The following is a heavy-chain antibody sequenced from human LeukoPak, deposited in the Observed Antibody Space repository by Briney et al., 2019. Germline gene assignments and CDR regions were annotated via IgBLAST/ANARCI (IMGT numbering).Heavy chain of an antibody. J-gene: IGHJ3*02. CDR3: AKDRGIYYGSGAEEAFDI. V-gene: IGHV3-7*01. D-gene: IGHD3-10*01. CDR2: IKQDGSEK. Sequence: GGSLRLSCAASGFTFSSYWMSWVRQAPGKGLEWVANIKQDGSEKYYVDSVKGRFTISRDNAKNSLYLQMNSLRAEDTAVYYCAKDRGIYYGSGAEEAFDIWGQGTMVTVSS. CDR1: GFTFSSYW.